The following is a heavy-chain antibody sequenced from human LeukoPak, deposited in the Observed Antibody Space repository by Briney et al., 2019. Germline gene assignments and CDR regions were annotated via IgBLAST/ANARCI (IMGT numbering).Heavy chain of an antibody. CDR3: ARVFRSNWFDP. J-gene: IGHJ5*02. Sequence: SETLSLTCTVSGGFISSYYWSWIRQPPGKGLEWIGYIYYSGSTNYNPPRKSRGTITVATSKTQFSLKLSSGTAADTAVYYFARVFRSNWFDPWGQRALVTVSS. CDR1: GGFISSYY. V-gene: IGHV4-59*01. CDR2: IYYSGST.